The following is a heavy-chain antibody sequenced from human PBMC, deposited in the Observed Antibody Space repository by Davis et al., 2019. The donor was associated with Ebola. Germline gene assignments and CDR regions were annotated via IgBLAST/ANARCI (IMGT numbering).Heavy chain of an antibody. CDR2: INTNTGNP. CDR1: GYTFTGYA. J-gene: IGHJ2*01. CDR3: ARELNWNYYWYFDL. D-gene: IGHD1-1*01. Sequence: ASVKVSCKASGYTFTGYAMNWVRQAPGQGLEWMGWINTNTGNPTYAQGFKGRIVLSVDTFVSTAYLQISSLKAEDTAVYYCARELNWNYYWYFDLWGRGTLVTVSS. V-gene: IGHV7-4-1*02.